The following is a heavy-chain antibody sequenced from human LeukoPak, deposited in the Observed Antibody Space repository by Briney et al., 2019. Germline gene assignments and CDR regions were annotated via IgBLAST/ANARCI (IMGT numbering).Heavy chain of an antibody. CDR3: ARASGRGLYYFDY. V-gene: IGHV3-64*01. CDR2: ISSSGGNT. Sequence: GGSLRLSCAASGFTFSKYWMLWVRQAPGKGLEFVSSISSSGGNTYYANSVKGRFTISRDDSKNTLYLQMGSLRPEDMAVYYCARASGRGLYYFDYWGQGTLVTVSS. J-gene: IGHJ4*02. CDR1: GFTFSKYW. D-gene: IGHD2-15*01.